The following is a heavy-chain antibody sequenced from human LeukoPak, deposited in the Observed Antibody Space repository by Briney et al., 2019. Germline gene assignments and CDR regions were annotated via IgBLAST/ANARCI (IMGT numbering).Heavy chain of an antibody. V-gene: IGHV3-33*01. CDR2: IWYDGSNK. Sequence: PGRSLRLSCAASGFTFSSYGMHWVRQAPGKGLEWVAVIWYDGSNKYYADSVKGRFTISRDNAKNSLYLQMNSLRAEDTALYHCARGWELSHLGMDVWGQGTTVTVSS. CDR3: ARGWELSHLGMDV. J-gene: IGHJ6*02. CDR1: GFTFSSYG. D-gene: IGHD1-26*01.